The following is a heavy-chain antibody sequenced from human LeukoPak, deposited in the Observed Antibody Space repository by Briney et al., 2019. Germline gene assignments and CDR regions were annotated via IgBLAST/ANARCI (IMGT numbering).Heavy chain of an antibody. CDR3: AGDDYSNWFDP. J-gene: IGHJ5*02. CDR2: NSAYNGNT. CDR1: GYTFTSYG. Sequence: ASVKVSCKASGYTFTSYGISWVRQAPGQGLEWMGWNSAYNGNTNYAQKLQGRVTMTTDTSTSTAYMELRSLRSDDTAVYYCAGDDYSNWFDPWGQGTLVTVSS. D-gene: IGHD4-11*01. V-gene: IGHV1-18*01.